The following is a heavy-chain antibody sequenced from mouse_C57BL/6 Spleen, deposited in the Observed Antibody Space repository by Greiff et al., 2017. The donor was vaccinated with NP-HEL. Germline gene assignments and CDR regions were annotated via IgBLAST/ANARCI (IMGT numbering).Heavy chain of an antibody. CDR3: ARSRDSNSPYWYFDV. CDR2: IYPGDGDT. V-gene: IGHV1-80*01. D-gene: IGHD2-5*01. Sequence: VQLQQSGAELVKPGASVKISCKASGYAFSSYWMNWVKQRPGKGLEWIGQIYPGDGDTNYNGKFKGKATLTADKSSSTAYMQLSSLTSEDSAVYFCARSRDSNSPYWYFDVWGTGTTVTVSS. J-gene: IGHJ1*03. CDR1: GYAFSSYW.